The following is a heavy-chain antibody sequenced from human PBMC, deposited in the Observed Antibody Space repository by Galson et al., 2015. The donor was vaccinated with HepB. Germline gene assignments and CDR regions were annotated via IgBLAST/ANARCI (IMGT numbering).Heavy chain of an antibody. CDR1: GFTFSSYA. V-gene: IGHV3-30*04. D-gene: IGHD3-10*01. CDR2: ISYDGSNK. CDR3: ARGMVRGNYYYYYGMDV. J-gene: IGHJ6*02. Sequence: SLRLSCAASGFTFSSYAMHWVRQAPGKGLEWVAVISYDGSNKYYADSVKGRFTISRDNSKNTLYLQMNSLRAEDTAVYYCARGMVRGNYYYYYGMDVWGQGTTVTVSS.